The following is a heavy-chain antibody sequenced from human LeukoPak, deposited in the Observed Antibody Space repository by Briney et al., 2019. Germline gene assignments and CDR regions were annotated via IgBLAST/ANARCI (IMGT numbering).Heavy chain of an antibody. CDR2: IYTSGST. CDR3: ASSRYSSGWLPCLD. D-gene: IGHD6-19*01. CDR1: GGSISSGSYY. V-gene: IGHV4-61*02. Sequence: SETLSLTCTVSGGSISSGSYYWSWIRQPAGKGLEWIGRIYTSGSTNYNPSLKSRVTISVDTSKNQFSLKLSSVTAADTAVYYCASSRYSSGWLPCLDWGQGTLVTVSS. J-gene: IGHJ4*02.